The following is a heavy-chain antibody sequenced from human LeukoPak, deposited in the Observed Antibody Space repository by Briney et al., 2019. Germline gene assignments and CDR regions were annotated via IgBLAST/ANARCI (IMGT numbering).Heavy chain of an antibody. V-gene: IGHV3-23*01. CDR1: GFTFSRYA. J-gene: IGHJ4*02. CDR2: ISGSGGST. CDR3: AKDRWELRSYFDY. Sequence: GGSLRLSCAASGFTFSRYAMSWVRQAPGKGLEWVSAISGSGGSTYYADSVKGRFTISRDNSKNTLYLQMNGLRAEDTAVYYCAKDRWELRSYFDYWGQGTLVTVSS. D-gene: IGHD1-26*01.